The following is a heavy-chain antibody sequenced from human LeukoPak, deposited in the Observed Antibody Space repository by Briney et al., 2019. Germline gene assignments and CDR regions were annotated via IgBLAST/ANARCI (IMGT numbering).Heavy chain of an antibody. CDR2: IIPIFGTA. CDR1: GGTFSSYA. D-gene: IGHD4-17*01. V-gene: IGHV1-69*13. J-gene: IGHJ3*02. CDR3: ARGSVTDYGDSVGAYDI. Sequence: GASVKVSCKASGGTFSSYAVNWVRQAPGQGLGWMGGIIPIFGTANYAQKFQGRVTITADESTSTAYMELSSLRSEDTAVYYCARGSVTDYGDSVGAYDIWGQGTMVAVSS.